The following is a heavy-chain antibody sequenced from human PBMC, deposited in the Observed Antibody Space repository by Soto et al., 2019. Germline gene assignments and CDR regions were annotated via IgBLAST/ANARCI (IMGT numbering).Heavy chain of an antibody. CDR1: GFTFTNAW. CDR2: IKSKNDGGTT. Sequence: EVQLVESGGGLVKPGGSLRLSCAASGFTFTNAWMNWVRQAPGKGLEWVGRIKSKNDGGTTDYAAHVKGRFAISRDDSKNTLYLQMNSLKTEDTAVYYCTTDVAVWGQGTTVTVSS. CDR3: TTDVAV. V-gene: IGHV3-15*07. J-gene: IGHJ6*02.